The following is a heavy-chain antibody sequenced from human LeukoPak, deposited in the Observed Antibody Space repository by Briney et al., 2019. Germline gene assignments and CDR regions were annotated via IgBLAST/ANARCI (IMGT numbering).Heavy chain of an antibody. D-gene: IGHD4-11*01. J-gene: IGHJ5*02. V-gene: IGHV4-39*01. CDR3: ARATVTTVQTWFDP. CDR2: IYYSGST. Sequence: SETLSLTCTVSGGSISSSSYYWGWIRQPPGKGLEWIGSIYYSGSTYYNPSLKSRVTISVDTSKNQFSLKLSSVTAADTAVYYCARATVTTVQTWFDPWGQGTLVTVSS. CDR1: GGSISSSSYY.